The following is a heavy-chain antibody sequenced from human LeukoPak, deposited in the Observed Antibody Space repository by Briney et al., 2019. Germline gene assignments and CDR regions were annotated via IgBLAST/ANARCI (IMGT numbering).Heavy chain of an antibody. V-gene: IGHV3-23*01. D-gene: IGHD6-13*01. CDR2: IRSSGGST. CDR3: AKDFLAAARYYFDY. CDR1: GFTFSDYA. J-gene: IGHJ4*02. Sequence: GGSLRLSCAASGFTFSDYAMSWVRQSPGKGLEWVSGIRSSGGSTYYADSVKGRFTISRDNSKNTLYLQMNGLRAEGTAVYYCAKDFLAAARYYFDYWGQGTLVTVSS.